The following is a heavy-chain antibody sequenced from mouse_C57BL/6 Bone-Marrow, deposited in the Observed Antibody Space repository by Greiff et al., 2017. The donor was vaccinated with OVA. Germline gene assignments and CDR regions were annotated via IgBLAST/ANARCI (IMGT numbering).Heavy chain of an antibody. J-gene: IGHJ3*01. Sequence: EVQLQQSGGGLVKPGGSLKLSCAASGFTFSSYAMSWVRQTPEKRLEWVATISDGGSYTYYPDNVKGRFTISRDNAKNNLYLQMSHLKSEDTAMYYCARDFRRGAWFAYWGQGTLVTVSA. CDR3: ARDFRRGAWFAY. V-gene: IGHV5-4*01. CDR2: ISDGGSYT. CDR1: GFTFSSYA.